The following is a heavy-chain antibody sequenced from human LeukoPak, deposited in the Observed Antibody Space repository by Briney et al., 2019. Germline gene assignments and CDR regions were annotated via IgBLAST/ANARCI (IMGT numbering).Heavy chain of an antibody. CDR3: ARDGLSNNWYEFDY. Sequence: GGSLRLSCAAAGFSFSSYGMHWVRQAPGKGLEWVAVIWHDGTNKYYADSVKGRFTISRDNSKNTLFLQMNSLRAEDTAVYYCARDGLSNNWYEFDYWGQGALVTVSS. D-gene: IGHD1-1*01. CDR1: GFSFSSYG. V-gene: IGHV3-33*01. CDR2: IWHDGTNK. J-gene: IGHJ4*02.